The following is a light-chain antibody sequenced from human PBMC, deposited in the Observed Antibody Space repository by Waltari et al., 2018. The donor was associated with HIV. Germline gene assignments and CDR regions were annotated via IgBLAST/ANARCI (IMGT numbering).Light chain of an antibody. Sequence: EILMTQSPATLSVSPGERVTLSCRASQSNSSNLAWYQQKPGQAPSLLIYGASTRATGIPARFSGSGSGTEFTLTVSSLQSEDFATYYCQQYNNGPPYTFGQGTELEIK. V-gene: IGKV3-15*01. CDR1: QSNSSN. CDR3: QQYNNGPPYT. CDR2: GAS. J-gene: IGKJ2*01.